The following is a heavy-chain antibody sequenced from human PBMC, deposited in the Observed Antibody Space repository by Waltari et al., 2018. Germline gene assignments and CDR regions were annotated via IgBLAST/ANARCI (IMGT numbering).Heavy chain of an antibody. Sequence: EVQLVESGGGLVQPGGSLRLSCAASGFTFSSYELHWVRQAPGKGLEWVSYISSSGSTIYYADSVKGRFTISRDNAKNSLYLQMNSLRAEDTAVYYCARDSYSSSWYRYFDYWGQGTLVTVSS. J-gene: IGHJ4*02. CDR3: ARDSYSSSWYRYFDY. V-gene: IGHV3-48*03. D-gene: IGHD6-13*01. CDR2: ISSSGSTI. CDR1: GFTFSSYE.